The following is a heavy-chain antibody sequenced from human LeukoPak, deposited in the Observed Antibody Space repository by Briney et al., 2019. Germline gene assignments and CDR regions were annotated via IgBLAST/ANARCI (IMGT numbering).Heavy chain of an antibody. V-gene: IGHV1-2*02. CDR3: ARAVQGQRLKDY. CDR1: GYTFTGYY. D-gene: IGHD6-25*01. Sequence: ASVKVSCKASGYTFTGYYMHWVRQAPGQGLEWMGWINPNSGGTNYAQKFQGRVTMTRDTSISTAYMELSRLGSDDTAVYYCARAVQGQRLKDYWGQGTLVTVSS. CDR2: INPNSGGT. J-gene: IGHJ4*02.